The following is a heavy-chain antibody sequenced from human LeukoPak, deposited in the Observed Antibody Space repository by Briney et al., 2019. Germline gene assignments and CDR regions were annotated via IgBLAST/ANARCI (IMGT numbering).Heavy chain of an antibody. CDR2: IYSSGTT. V-gene: IGHV4-4*07. CDR1: GGSIISYY. J-gene: IGHJ4*02. Sequence: PPETLSLTCTVSGGSIISYYWTWIRQPAGKGLEWIGRIYSSGTTNYNPSLKSRVSMSVDTSKNQFSLKLRSVTAADTAVYYCARGRLNYYDSSDYYYFDYWGQGTLVTVSS. D-gene: IGHD3-22*01. CDR3: ARGRLNYYDSSDYYYFDY.